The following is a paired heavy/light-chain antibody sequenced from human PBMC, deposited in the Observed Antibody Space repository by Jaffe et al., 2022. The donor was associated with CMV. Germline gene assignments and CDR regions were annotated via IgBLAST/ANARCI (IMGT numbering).Light chain of an antibody. CDR2: DIS. V-gene: IGKV3-11*01. CDR3: QQRGDWFT. J-gene: IGKJ2*01. CDR1: ESINRY. Sequence: ETVLTQSPATLSLSPGERATLSCRASESINRYLAWYQQKPGQAPRLLIYDISNRATGIPVRFSGSGSGTDFTLTISSLEPDDFAVYYCQQRGDWFTFGQGTRLERK.
Heavy chain of an antibody. CDR3: ARLHFADSSFDS. D-gene: IGHD4-17*01. Sequence: EVQLVQSGAQVKKPGESLKISCKASGYIFTNHWIGWVRQLPGKGLEWMGIIFPGDSDTRYSPSFQGQVTISVDKYIKTASLQWRSLKASDTAMYYCARLHFADSSFDSWGQGALVTVSS. CDR2: IFPGDSDT. J-gene: IGHJ4*02. CDR1: GYIFTNHW. V-gene: IGHV5-51*01.